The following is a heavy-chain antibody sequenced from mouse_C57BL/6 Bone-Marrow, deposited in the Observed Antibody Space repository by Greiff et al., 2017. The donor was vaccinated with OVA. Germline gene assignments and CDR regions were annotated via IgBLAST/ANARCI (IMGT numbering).Heavy chain of an antibody. CDR3: ARGVITTARGFAY. J-gene: IGHJ3*01. D-gene: IGHD1-1*01. V-gene: IGHV1-75*01. Sequence: VQLQESGPELVKPGASVKISCKASGYTFTDYYINWVKQRPGQGLEWIGWIFPGSGSTYYNEKFKGKATLTVDKSSSTAYMLLSSLTSEDSAVYFCARGVITTARGFAYWGQGTLVTVSA. CDR1: GYTFTDYY. CDR2: IFPGSGST.